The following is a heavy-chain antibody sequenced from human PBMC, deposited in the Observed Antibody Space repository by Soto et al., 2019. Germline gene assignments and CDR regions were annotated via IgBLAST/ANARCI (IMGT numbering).Heavy chain of an antibody. V-gene: IGHV3-30*18. Sequence: QVQLVESGGGVVQPGRSLRLSCAASGFTFSSYGMHWVRQAPGKGLEWVAVISYDGSNKYYADSVKGRFTIPRDNSKNTLYLQMNSLRAEDTAVYYCAKDGVLGGDLDYWGQGTLVTVSS. D-gene: IGHD2-21*01. CDR3: AKDGVLGGDLDY. CDR2: ISYDGSNK. CDR1: GFTFSSYG. J-gene: IGHJ4*02.